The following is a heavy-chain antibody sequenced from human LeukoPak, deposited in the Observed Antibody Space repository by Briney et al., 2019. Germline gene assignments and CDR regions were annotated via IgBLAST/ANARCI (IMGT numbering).Heavy chain of an antibody. CDR3: ASSRLYSSGWYGGFDY. CDR1: GGSISSYY. J-gene: IGHJ4*02. V-gene: IGHV4-59*08. CDR2: IYYSGST. D-gene: IGHD6-19*01. Sequence: SETLSLTCTVSGGSISSYYWSWIRQPPGKGLEWMGYIYYSGSTNYNPSLKSRVTISVDTSKNQFSLKLSSVTAADTAVYYCASSRLYSSGWYGGFDYWGQGTLVTVSS.